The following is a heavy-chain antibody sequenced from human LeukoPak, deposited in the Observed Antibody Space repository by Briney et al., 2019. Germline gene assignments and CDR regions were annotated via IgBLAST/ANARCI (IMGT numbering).Heavy chain of an antibody. CDR1: GGSISSYY. Sequence: SETLSLTCTVSGGSISSYYWSWIRQPPGKGLEWIAYIYYSGSTNYNPSLKSRVTISVDTSKNQFSLKLRSVTAADTAVYYCARTTEGGYTYDYFYYYYMDVWGKGTTVTISS. V-gene: IGHV4-59*01. CDR2: IYYSGST. D-gene: IGHD5-18*01. J-gene: IGHJ6*03. CDR3: ARTTEGGYTYDYFYYYYMDV.